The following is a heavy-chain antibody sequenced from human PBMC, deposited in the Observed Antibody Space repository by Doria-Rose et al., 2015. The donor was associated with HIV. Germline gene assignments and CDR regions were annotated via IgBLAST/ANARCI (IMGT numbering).Heavy chain of an antibody. Sequence: QITLKESGPVLVKPTETLTLTCTVSGVSLSSPGMGVSWIRQPPGKALEWLANIFSDDERSYNTSLKSGLTISRGPSKTQVVLTMTDMDPVDTATYYCARIKSSRWYHKYYFDFWGQGTLVIVSA. CDR2: IFSDDER. V-gene: IGHV2-26*01. CDR1: GVSLSSPGMG. CDR3: ARIKSSRWYHKYYFDF. J-gene: IGHJ4*02. D-gene: IGHD6-13*01.